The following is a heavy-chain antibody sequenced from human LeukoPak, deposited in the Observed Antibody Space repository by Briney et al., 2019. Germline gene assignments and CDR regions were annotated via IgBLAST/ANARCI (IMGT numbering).Heavy chain of an antibody. Sequence: GGSLRLSCAASGFTFSNYGLSWVRQAPGKGLEWVSGITGSGGSTYYADSVKGRFTISRDNSKNTLYLQMNSLRAEDTAVYYCVKSAKGYYDSTAYYEGWGQGTLVTVSS. CDR3: VKSAKGYYDSTAYYEG. V-gene: IGHV3-23*01. CDR2: ITGSGGST. J-gene: IGHJ4*02. D-gene: IGHD3-22*01. CDR1: GFTFSNYG.